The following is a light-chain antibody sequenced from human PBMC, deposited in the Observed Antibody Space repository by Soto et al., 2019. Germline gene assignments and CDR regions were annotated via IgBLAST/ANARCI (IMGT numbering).Light chain of an antibody. Sequence: DIQMTQSPPTVSASVGDRVTITCRARQSISNSLAWYQQKPGKAPNLLIYEASSLQSGVPSRFSGSGSGTDITLTISSLQPDDFATYFCQQYNGYSSTFGQGTKVGIK. CDR3: QQYNGYSST. CDR1: QSISNS. V-gene: IGKV1-5*01. CDR2: EAS. J-gene: IGKJ1*01.